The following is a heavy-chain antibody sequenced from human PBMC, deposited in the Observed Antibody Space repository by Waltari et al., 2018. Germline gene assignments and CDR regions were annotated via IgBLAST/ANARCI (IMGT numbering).Heavy chain of an antibody. D-gene: IGHD3-10*01. CDR2: ISSSSSYI. Sequence: EVQLVESGGGLVKPGGSLRLSCAASGFTFSSYSMNWVRKAPGKGLEWVSSISSSSSYIYYADSVKGRFTISRDNAKNSLYLQMNSLRAEDTAVYYCARTGFGELLRYFDYWGQGTLVTVSS. J-gene: IGHJ4*02. CDR1: GFTFSSYS. V-gene: IGHV3-21*02. CDR3: ARTGFGELLRYFDY.